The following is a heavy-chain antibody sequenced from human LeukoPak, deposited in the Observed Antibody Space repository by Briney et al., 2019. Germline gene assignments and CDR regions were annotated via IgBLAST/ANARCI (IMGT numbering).Heavy chain of an antibody. CDR2: IYYSGST. J-gene: IGHJ5*02. Sequence: PSETLSLTCTVSGGSISSYYWSWIRQPPGKGLEWIGYIYYSGSTNYNPSLKSRVTISVDTSKNQFSLKLSSVTAADTAVYYCARSYYDILTGYLNWFDPWGQGTLVTVSS. V-gene: IGHV4-59*08. CDR3: ARSYYDILTGYLNWFDP. CDR1: GGSISSYY. D-gene: IGHD3-9*01.